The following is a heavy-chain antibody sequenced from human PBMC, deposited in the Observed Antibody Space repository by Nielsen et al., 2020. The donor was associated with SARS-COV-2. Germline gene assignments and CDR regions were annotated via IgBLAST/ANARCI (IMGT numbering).Heavy chain of an antibody. D-gene: IGHD4-17*01. CDR2: ISTGSNII. J-gene: IGHJ4*02. Sequence: GESLKISCAASGFTFSSYSMNWVRQAPGKGLEWVSYISTGSNIIYYADSVKGRFTISRDNAKKSLSLQMNSLRAEDTAVYYCARDQTTVTSPLRYWGQGTLVTVSS. V-gene: IGHV3-48*01. CDR3: ARDQTTVTSPLRY. CDR1: GFTFSSYS.